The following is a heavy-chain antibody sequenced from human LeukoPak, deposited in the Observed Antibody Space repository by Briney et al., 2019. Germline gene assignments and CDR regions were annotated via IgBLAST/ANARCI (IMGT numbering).Heavy chain of an antibody. CDR1: GYTFTSYG. V-gene: IGHV1-18*01. CDR2: ISAYNSNT. Sequence: ASVKVSCKASGYTFTSYGISWVRQAPGQGPEWMGWISAYNSNTNYAQKLQGRVTMTTDTSTSTAYMELRSLRSDDTAVYYCARSSVVTATSTCDYWGQGTLVTVSS. CDR3: ARSSVVTATSTCDY. J-gene: IGHJ4*02. D-gene: IGHD2-21*02.